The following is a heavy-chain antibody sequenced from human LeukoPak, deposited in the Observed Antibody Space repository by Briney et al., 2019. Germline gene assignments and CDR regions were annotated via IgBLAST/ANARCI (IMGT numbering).Heavy chain of an antibody. J-gene: IGHJ5*02. CDR1: GFTFSSYS. CDR2: ISSSSSTI. V-gene: IGHV3-48*01. D-gene: IGHD3-22*01. Sequence: GSLRLSCAASGFTFSSYSMNWVRRAPGKGLEWISYISSSSSTIYYADSVKGRFTISRDNAKNSLYLQMNSLRAEDTAVYYCARVRDLVVASWGQGTLVTVSS. CDR3: ARVRDLVVAS.